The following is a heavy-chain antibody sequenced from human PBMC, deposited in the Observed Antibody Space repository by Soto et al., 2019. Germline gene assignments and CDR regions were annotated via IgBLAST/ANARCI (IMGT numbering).Heavy chain of an antibody. CDR1: GGSFSGYY. CDR3: ARGLTNYYDSSGFTPVEDV. Sequence: SETLSLTCAVYGGSFSGYYWSWIRQPPGKGLEWIGEINHSGSTNYNPSLKSRVTISVDTSKNQFSLKLSSVTAADTAVYYCARGLTNYYDSSGFTPVEDVWGQGTTDTVSS. J-gene: IGHJ6*02. CDR2: INHSGST. V-gene: IGHV4-34*01. D-gene: IGHD3-22*01.